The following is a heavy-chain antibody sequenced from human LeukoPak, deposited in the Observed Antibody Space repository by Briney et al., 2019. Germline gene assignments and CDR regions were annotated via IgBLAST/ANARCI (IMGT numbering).Heavy chain of an antibody. D-gene: IGHD3-16*01. CDR1: GGSISSYY. J-gene: IGHJ5*02. V-gene: IGHV4-59*12. CDR2: IYYSGST. CDR3: ARGIMRRSRSANWFDP. Sequence: SETLSLTCTVSGGSISSYYWSWIRQPPGKGLEWIGYIYYSGSTNYNPSLKSRVTISVDTSKNQFSLKLSSVTAADTAVYYCARGIMRRSRSANWFDPWGQGTLVTVSS.